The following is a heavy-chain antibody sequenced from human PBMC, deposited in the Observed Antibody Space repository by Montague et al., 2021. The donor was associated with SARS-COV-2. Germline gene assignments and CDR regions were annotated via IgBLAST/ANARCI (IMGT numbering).Heavy chain of an antibody. J-gene: IGHJ4*02. V-gene: IGHV4-59*08. CDR1: GGSISSYH. Sequence: SETLSLTCTVSGGSISSYHWSWIRQPPGKGLEWIGYINYSGSTNYNPSLKSRVTITVDTSKNQFSLKLSSVTAADTALYYCARQREATVVTDLLFAYWGQGTLVTVSS. CDR2: INYSGST. D-gene: IGHD4-23*01. CDR3: ARQREATVVTDLLFAY.